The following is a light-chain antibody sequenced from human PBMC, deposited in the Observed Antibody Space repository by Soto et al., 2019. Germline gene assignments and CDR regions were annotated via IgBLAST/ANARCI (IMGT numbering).Light chain of an antibody. J-gene: IGKJ3*01. CDR1: QSVSSSY. CDR2: GAS. V-gene: IGKV3-15*01. Sequence: IVLTQPPATLSVSPGERATLSCRASQSVSSSYLAWYQQKPGQAPRLLIYGASSRATGIPARFSGRGSGTGFTLTISSLQSEDFAVYYCQQYTNWPITFGPGTKVDIK. CDR3: QQYTNWPIT.